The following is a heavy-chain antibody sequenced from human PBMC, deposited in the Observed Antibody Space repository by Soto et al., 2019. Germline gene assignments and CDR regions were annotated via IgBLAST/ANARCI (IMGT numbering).Heavy chain of an antibody. CDR3: AIGGGYSYGLTFDY. CDR2: IWYDGSNK. Sequence: QVQLVESGGGVVQPGRSLRLSCAASGFTFSSYGMHWVRQAPGKGLEWVAVIWYDGSNKYYADSVKGRFTISRDNSKNTLYLQMNSLRAEDTAVYYCAIGGGYSYGLTFDYWGQGTLVTVSS. V-gene: IGHV3-33*01. J-gene: IGHJ4*02. D-gene: IGHD5-18*01. CDR1: GFTFSSYG.